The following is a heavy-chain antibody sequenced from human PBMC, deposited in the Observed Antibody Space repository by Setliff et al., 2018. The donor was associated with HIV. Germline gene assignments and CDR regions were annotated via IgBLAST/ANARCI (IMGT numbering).Heavy chain of an antibody. CDR2: IRYDGSNK. Sequence: GGSLRLSCAASGFTFSSYGMHWVRQAPGKGLEWVAFIRYDGSNKYYADSVKGRFTISRDNSKNTLYLQMNSLRAEDTAVYYCAKIQNPQGYYYDSSGYYPHPGSPDYWGQGTPGTVSS. CDR1: GFTFSSYG. J-gene: IGHJ4*02. CDR3: AKIQNPQGYYYDSSGYYPHPGSPDY. V-gene: IGHV3-30*02. D-gene: IGHD3-22*01.